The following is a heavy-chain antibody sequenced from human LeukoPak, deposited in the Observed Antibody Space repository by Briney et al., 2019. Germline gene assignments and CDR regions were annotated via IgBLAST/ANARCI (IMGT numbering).Heavy chain of an antibody. Sequence: ASVKVSCKVSGYTLTELSMHWVRQAPGKGLEWMGGFDPEDGETIYAQKFQGRVTMTEDTSTDTAYMELSSLRPEDTAVYYCATVLTRAVTQSVYFDYWGQGTLVTVSS. V-gene: IGHV1-24*01. CDR3: ATVLTRAVTQSVYFDY. D-gene: IGHD4-17*01. CDR1: GYTLTELS. J-gene: IGHJ4*02. CDR2: FDPEDGET.